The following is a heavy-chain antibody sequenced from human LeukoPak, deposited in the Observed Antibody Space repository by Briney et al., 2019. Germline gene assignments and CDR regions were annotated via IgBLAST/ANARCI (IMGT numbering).Heavy chain of an antibody. CDR3: AKDVDGYYYYYMDV. CDR1: GFTFRSDG. V-gene: IGHV3-33*06. J-gene: IGHJ6*03. Sequence: PGRSLRLSCAASGFTFRSDGMHWVRQAPGKGLEWVAVIWYDGSNKYYADSVKGRFTISRDNSKNTLYLQMNSLRAEDTAVYYCAKDVDGYYYYYMDVWGKGTTVTVSS. D-gene: IGHD5-24*01. CDR2: IWYDGSNK.